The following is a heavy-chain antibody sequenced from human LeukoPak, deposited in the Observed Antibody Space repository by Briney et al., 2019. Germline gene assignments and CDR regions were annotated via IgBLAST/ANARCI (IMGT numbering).Heavy chain of an antibody. J-gene: IGHJ6*02. Sequence: GGSLRLSCAASGFTFSSYGMHWVRQAPGKGLEWVAVISYDGSNKYYADSVKGRFTISRDNSKNTLYLQMNSLSAEDTAVYYCAKAKLGATYYYYYGMDVWGQGTTVTVSS. CDR1: GFTFSSYG. V-gene: IGHV3-30*18. CDR3: AKAKLGATYYYYYGMDV. CDR2: ISYDGSNK. D-gene: IGHD1-26*01.